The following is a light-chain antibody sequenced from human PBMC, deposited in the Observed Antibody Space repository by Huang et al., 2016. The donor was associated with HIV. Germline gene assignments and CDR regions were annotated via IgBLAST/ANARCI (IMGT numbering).Light chain of an antibody. V-gene: IGKV3-15*01. Sequence: EIVMTQSPATLSVSPGERATLSCRASQTVSSNLAWYQQKPGQAPRLLIYAASTRATDIPARFSGSGSGTEFTLTISSLQSEDFAVYYCQHYRVWPPVYTFGQETKLEIK. CDR3: QHYRVWPPVYT. CDR2: AAS. J-gene: IGKJ2*01. CDR1: QTVSSN.